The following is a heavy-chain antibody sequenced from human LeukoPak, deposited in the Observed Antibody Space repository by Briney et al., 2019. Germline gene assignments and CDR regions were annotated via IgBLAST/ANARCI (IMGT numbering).Heavy chain of an antibody. J-gene: IGHJ5*02. CDR2: IIPIFGTA. CDR3: ARAPCSSTSCRNNWFDP. Sequence: SVKVSCKASGGTFSSYAISWLRQAPGQGLEWMGGIIPIFGTANYAQKFQGRVTITADKSTSTAYMELSSLRSEDTAVYYCARAPCSSTSCRNNWFDPWGQGTLVTVSS. D-gene: IGHD2-2*01. V-gene: IGHV1-69*06. CDR1: GGTFSSYA.